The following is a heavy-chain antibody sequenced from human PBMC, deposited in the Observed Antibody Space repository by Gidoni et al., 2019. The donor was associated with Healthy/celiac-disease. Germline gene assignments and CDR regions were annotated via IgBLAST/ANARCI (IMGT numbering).Heavy chain of an antibody. D-gene: IGHD6-6*01. Sequence: QVQLQESGPGLVKPSQTLSITCTVSGGSISSGGYYWSWIRQHPGKGLEWIGYIYYSGSTYYNPSLKSRVTISVDTSKNQFSLKLSSVTAADTAVYYCARAPLAARRGIGRGSEFDYWGQGTLVTVSS. CDR3: ARAPLAARRGIGRGSEFDY. CDR2: IYYSGST. CDR1: GGSISSGGYY. J-gene: IGHJ4*02. V-gene: IGHV4-31*03.